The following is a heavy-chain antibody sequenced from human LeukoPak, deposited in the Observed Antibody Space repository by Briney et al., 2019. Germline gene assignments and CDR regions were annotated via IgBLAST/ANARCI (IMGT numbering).Heavy chain of an antibody. J-gene: IGHJ6*02. CDR2: INPSGGST. CDR1: GYTFTSYY. CDR3: ARAKGSLSLPDTAMVILSYYYYGMDV. V-gene: IGHV1-46*01. Sequence: ASVKVSCKASGYTFTSYYMHWVRQAPGQGLEWMGIINPSGGSTSYAQKFQGRVTMTRDTSTSTVYMELSSLRSEDTAVYYCARAKGSLSLPDTAMVILSYYYYGMDVWAKGPRSPSP. D-gene: IGHD5-18*01.